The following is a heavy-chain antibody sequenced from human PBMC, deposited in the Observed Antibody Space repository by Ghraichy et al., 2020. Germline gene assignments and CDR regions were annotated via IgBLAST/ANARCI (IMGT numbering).Heavy chain of an antibody. CDR1: GGSMNSGAYY. J-gene: IGHJ6*03. D-gene: IGHD3-3*01. CDR2: IDNSGNT. Sequence: SETLSLTCSVSGGSMNSGAYYWSWIRQHPGEGPEWIGYIDNSGNTYYHPSLKSRVSMSVDTSKNQFSLNLTSVTAADTATYYCARDTPMTIVGVVRSYYMDVWGTGTTVIVSS. V-gene: IGHV4-31*03. CDR3: ARDTPMTIVGVVRSYYMDV.